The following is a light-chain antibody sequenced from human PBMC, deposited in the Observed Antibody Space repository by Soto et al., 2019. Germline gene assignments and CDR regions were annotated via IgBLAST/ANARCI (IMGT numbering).Light chain of an antibody. CDR2: GAS. CDR3: LLYGGSTRT. CDR1: QSVTTQ. J-gene: IGKJ1*01. Sequence: IVLTQSPGTLSLSPGERATLSCRASQSVTTQLAWYQQKPGQAPRLIIHGASSRATGVPDRITGSGSGTDFTISTRRLEPEDFAVYYFLLYGGSTRTFGKGTKVEIK. V-gene: IGKV3-20*01.